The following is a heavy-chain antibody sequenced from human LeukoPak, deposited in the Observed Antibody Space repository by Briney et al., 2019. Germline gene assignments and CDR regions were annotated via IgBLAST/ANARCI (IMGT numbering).Heavy chain of an antibody. CDR1: GYTFTSYD. CDR3: ARGVRRTDCSSNSCYYYYYMDV. CDR2: MNPNSGNT. J-gene: IGHJ6*03. Sequence: ASVKVSCKASGYTFTSYDINWVRQATGQGLEWMAWMNPNSGNTGYAQKFQGRVTMTRNTSISTAYMELSSLSSEDTAVYYCARGVRRTDCSSNSCYYYYYMDVWGKGTTVTVSS. D-gene: IGHD2-2*01. V-gene: IGHV1-8*01.